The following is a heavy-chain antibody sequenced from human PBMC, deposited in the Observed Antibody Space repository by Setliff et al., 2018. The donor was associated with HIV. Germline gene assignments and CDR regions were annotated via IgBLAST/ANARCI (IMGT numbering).Heavy chain of an antibody. CDR2: IYYSGST. V-gene: IGHV4-39*07. CDR3: ERDVNYNFWSGYYPSFDY. Sequence: SETLSLTCTVSGGSISSSSYYWGWVRQPPGKGMEWIGSIYYSGSTYYNPSLKSRVTISVDTSKNQFCLKLSSVTAADTAVYYCERDVNYNFWSGYYPSFDYWGQGTLVTVSS. CDR1: GGSISSSSYY. D-gene: IGHD3-3*01. J-gene: IGHJ4*02.